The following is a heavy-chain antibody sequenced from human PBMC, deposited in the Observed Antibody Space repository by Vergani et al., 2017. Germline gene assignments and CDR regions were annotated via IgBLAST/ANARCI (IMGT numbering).Heavy chain of an antibody. CDR3: ASSKRPAAIELYYYYYMDV. D-gene: IGHD2-2*01. CDR1: GYTFTSYD. Sequence: QVQLVQSGAEVKKPGASVKVSCKASGYTFTSYDINWVRQATGQGLEWMGWMNPNSGNTGYAQKFQGRVTMTRNTSISTAYMELSSLRSEDTAVYYCASSKRPAAIELYYYYYMDVWGKGTTVTVSS. CDR2: MNPNSGNT. J-gene: IGHJ6*03. V-gene: IGHV1-8*01.